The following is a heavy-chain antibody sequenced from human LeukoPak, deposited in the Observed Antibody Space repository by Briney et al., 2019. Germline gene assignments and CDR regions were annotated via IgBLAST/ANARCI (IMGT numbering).Heavy chain of an antibody. D-gene: IGHD2-15*01. CDR1: GGSFSGYY. CDR3: ARHRRSGGSCYCFDY. J-gene: IGHJ4*02. Sequence: SETLSLTCAVYGGSFSGYYWSWIRQPPGKGLEWIGEINHSGSTNYNPSLKSRVTISVDTSKNQFSLKLSSVTAADTAVYYCARHRRSGGSCYCFDYWGQGTLVTVSS. V-gene: IGHV4-34*01. CDR2: INHSGST.